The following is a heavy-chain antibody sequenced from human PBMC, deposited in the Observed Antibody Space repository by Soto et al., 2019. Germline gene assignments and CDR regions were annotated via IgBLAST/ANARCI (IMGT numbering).Heavy chain of an antibody. CDR1: GGSISSDGYY. CDR2: IYYSGST. Sequence: SETLSLTCTVSGGSISSDGYYWSWIRQHPGKGLEWIGYIYYSGSTYYNPSLKSRVTISVDTSKNQFSLKLSSVTAADTAVYYCARGGRFENWYFDLWGRGTLVT. J-gene: IGHJ2*01. D-gene: IGHD1-26*01. CDR3: ARGGRFENWYFDL. V-gene: IGHV4-31*03.